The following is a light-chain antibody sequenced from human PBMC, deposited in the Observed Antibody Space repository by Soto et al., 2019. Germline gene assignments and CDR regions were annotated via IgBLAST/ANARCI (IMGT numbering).Light chain of an antibody. CDR1: QSISSW. Sequence: DIQMTQSPSTLSASVGDRVTITCRASQSISSWLAWYQQKPGKAPKLLIYDASSLESRVPSRFSGSGSETAFTLTISGLRHDDYSTYYCQQYNSYTYTFGQGTKLEIK. CDR3: QQYNSYTYT. V-gene: IGKV1-5*01. J-gene: IGKJ2*01. CDR2: DAS.